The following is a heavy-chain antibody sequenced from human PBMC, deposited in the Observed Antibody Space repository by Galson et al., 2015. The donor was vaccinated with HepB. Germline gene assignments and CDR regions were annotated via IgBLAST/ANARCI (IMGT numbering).Heavy chain of an antibody. CDR3: AKHRGSSGWSGGGFDV. Sequence: SLRLSCAASGFTFDDYAMLWVRQVPGEGLEWVSIISSNSVTTGYADSVKGRFTISRDNVKNSLFLLMHSLRTDDTAFYYCAKHRGSSGWSGGGFDVWGQGTMVTVSS. CDR2: ISSNSVTT. D-gene: IGHD6-19*01. J-gene: IGHJ3*01. V-gene: IGHV3-9*01. CDR1: GFTFDDYA.